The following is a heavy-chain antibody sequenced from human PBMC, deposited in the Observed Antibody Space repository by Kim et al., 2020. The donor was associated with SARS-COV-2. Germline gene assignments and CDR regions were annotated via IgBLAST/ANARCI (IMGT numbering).Heavy chain of an antibody. D-gene: IGHD5-12*01. J-gene: IGHJ4*02. Sequence: KGRFTISRDNAKNSLYLQMNSLRAEDTAVYYCARAPVEMATMALPYYFDYWGQGTLVTVSS. V-gene: IGHV3-11*06. CDR3: ARAPVEMATMALPYYFDY.